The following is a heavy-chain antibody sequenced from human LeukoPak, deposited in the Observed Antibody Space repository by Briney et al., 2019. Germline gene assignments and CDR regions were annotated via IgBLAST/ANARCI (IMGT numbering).Heavy chain of an antibody. CDR2: IYYSGST. J-gene: IGHJ6*03. CDR1: GGSISSSSYY. D-gene: IGHD2-2*01. Sequence: PSETLSLTCTVSGGSISSSSYYWGWIRQPPGKGLEWIGSIYYSGSTYYNPSLKSRVTISVDTSKNQFSLKLSSVTAADTAVYYCAREDPTIPRAMDVWGKGTTVTVSS. CDR3: AREDPTIPRAMDV. V-gene: IGHV4-39*07.